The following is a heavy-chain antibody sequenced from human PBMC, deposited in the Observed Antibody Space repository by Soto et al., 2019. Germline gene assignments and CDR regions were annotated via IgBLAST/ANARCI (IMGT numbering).Heavy chain of an antibody. V-gene: IGHV1-3*01. D-gene: IGHD3-22*01. Sequence: EASVKVSCKASGYTFTSYAMHWVRQAPGQRLEWMGWINAGNGNTKYSQKFQGRVTITRDTSASTAYMELSSLRSEDTAVYYCARVLNYDSSGPHLYYFDYWGQGTLVTVSS. CDR3: ARVLNYDSSGPHLYYFDY. CDR1: GYTFTSYA. CDR2: INAGNGNT. J-gene: IGHJ4*02.